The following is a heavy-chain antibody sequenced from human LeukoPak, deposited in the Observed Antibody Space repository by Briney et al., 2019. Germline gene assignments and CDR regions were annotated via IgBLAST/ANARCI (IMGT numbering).Heavy chain of an antibody. V-gene: IGHV4-34*01. CDR2: INHSGST. D-gene: IGHD6-13*01. CDR1: GGSISSGGYS. J-gene: IGHJ4*02. Sequence: PSETLSLTCAVSGGSISSGGYSWSWIRQPPGKGLEWIGEINHSGSTNYNPSLKSRVTISVDTSKNQFSLKLSSVTAADTAVYYCARQQLVGFSDYWGQGTLVTVSS. CDR3: ARQQLVGFSDY.